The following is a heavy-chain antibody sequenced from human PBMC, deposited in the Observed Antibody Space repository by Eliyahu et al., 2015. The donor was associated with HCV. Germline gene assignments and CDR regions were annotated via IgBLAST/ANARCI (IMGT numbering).Heavy chain of an antibody. V-gene: IGHV3-66*01. J-gene: IGHJ4*02. Sequence: LEWVSVIYSDGSTYYADSVKGRFTVSRDNSKNTLYLQMSSLRAGDTAVYYCARDYPYADWGQGTLVTVSS. CDR2: IYSDGST. CDR3: ARDYPYAD. D-gene: IGHD3-16*02.